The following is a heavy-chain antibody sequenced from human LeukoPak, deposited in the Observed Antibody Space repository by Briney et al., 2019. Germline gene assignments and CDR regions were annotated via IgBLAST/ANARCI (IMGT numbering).Heavy chain of an antibody. V-gene: IGHV3-7*03. J-gene: IGHJ4*02. CDR3: ARADSPFDY. CDR1: GLTFSSYW. Sequence: GGSLRLSCAASGLTFSSYWMSWVRQAPGKGLEWVANIKQDGSEKYYVDSVKGRFTISRDNAKNSLYPQMNSLRAEDTAVYYCARADSPFDYWGQGTLVTVSS. CDR2: IKQDGSEK.